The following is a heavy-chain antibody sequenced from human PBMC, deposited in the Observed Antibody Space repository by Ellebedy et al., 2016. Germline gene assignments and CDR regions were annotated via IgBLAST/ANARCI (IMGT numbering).Heavy chain of an antibody. CDR1: GFTFTSYS. CDR3: TRGGLDNSFDV. CDR2: ISPSSGSTI. D-gene: IGHD3-16*01. Sequence: GESLKISXIVSGFTFTSYSMKWVRQTPGKGLEWVSYISPSSGSTIYYADSVKGRFTISRDNAKNSVYLQMNSLRDEDTAVYYCTRGGLDNSFDVWGQGTMVTVSS. J-gene: IGHJ3*01. V-gene: IGHV3-48*02.